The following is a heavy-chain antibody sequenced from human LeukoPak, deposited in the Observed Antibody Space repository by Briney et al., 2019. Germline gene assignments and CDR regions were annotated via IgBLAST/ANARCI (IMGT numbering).Heavy chain of an antibody. CDR2: IYYSGST. Sequence: SETLSLTCTASGGSISSSSYYWGWIRQPPGKGLEWIGSIYYSGSTYYNPSLKSRVTISVDTSKNQFSLKLSSVTAADTAVYYCASQKRSITGSKDAFDIWGQGTMVTVSS. V-gene: IGHV4-39*01. CDR3: ASQKRSITGSKDAFDI. J-gene: IGHJ3*02. D-gene: IGHD1-20*01. CDR1: GGSISSSSYY.